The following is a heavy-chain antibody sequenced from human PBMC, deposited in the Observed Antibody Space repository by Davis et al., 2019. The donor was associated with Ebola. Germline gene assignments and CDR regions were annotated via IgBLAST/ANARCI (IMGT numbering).Heavy chain of an antibody. D-gene: IGHD2-15*01. CDR3: ARGVYCSGGSCLFDY. V-gene: IGHV3-7*01. Sequence: GESLKISCVASGFTFSDYWMSWVRQAPGRGLECVANIKQDGSEKYYVDSVKGRLTISKDNAKNSLYLQMNSLRAEDTAVYYCARGVYCSGGSCLFDYWGQGTLVTVSS. CDR1: GFTFSDYW. CDR2: IKQDGSEK. J-gene: IGHJ4*02.